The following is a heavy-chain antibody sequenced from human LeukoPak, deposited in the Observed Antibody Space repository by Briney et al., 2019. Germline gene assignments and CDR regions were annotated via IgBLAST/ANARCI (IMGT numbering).Heavy chain of an antibody. CDR2: IYYSGST. V-gene: IGHV4-31*03. Sequence: PSQTLSLTCTVSGXSISSGGYYWSWIRQHPGKGLEWIGYIYYSGSTYYNPSLKSRVTISVDTSKNQFSLKLSSVTAADTAVYYCARISRSTGDWFDPWGQGTLVTVSS. CDR1: GXSISSGGYY. J-gene: IGHJ5*02. CDR3: ARISRSTGDWFDP. D-gene: IGHD4-17*01.